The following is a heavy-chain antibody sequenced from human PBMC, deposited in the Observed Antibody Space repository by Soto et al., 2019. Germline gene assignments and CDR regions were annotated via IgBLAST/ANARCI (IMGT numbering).Heavy chain of an antibody. Sequence: PSDTLSLTCTVSGGSISSSDYYWSWIRQPPGKGLEWIGYIYYSGSTYYNPSLKSRVTISVDTSKNQFSLKLSSVTAADTAVYYCARERPDGARLDPWGQGTLVTVSS. J-gene: IGHJ5*02. V-gene: IGHV4-30-4*02. CDR2: IYYSGST. CDR1: GGSISSSDYY. CDR3: ARERPDGARLDP. D-gene: IGHD6-6*01.